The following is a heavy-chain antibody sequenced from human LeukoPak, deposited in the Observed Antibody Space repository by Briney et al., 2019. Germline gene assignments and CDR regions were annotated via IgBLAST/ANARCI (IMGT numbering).Heavy chain of an antibody. Sequence: GGSLRLSCAASGFTFISYWMSWVRQAPGKGLEWVANIKQDGSEKYYVDSVKGRFTISRDNAKNSLYLQMNSLRAEDTAVYYCARGRTLSGWGQATLVTVSS. CDR2: IKQDGSEK. D-gene: IGHD1-7*01. J-gene: IGHJ4*02. CDR3: ARGRTLSG. V-gene: IGHV3-7*03. CDR1: GFTFISYW.